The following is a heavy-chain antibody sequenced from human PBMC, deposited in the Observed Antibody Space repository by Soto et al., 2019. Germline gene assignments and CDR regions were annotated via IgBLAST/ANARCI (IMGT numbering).Heavy chain of an antibody. D-gene: IGHD2-15*01. CDR2: VSYTGAS. CDR3: VRLLLG. CDR1: GDSIASSDYY. Sequence: SETLSLTCTVSGDSIASSDYYWGWIRQPPGKGLAWIGSVSYTGASCYSPSLKSRISISLDTSKNQFSLRLSSVTAADTPAYKSVRLLLGWGQGLPVSVA. J-gene: IGHJ4*02. V-gene: IGHV4-39*01.